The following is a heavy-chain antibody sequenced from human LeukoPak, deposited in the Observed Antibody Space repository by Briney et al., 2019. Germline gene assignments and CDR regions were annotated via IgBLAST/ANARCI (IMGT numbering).Heavy chain of an antibody. CDR2: ISSSSSYI. CDR3: ARDQGYYDFWSGYYNYYYYYMDV. CDR1: GFTFSSYS. Sequence: GGSLRLSCAASGFTFSSYSMNWVRQAPGKGLEWVSSISSSSSYIYYADSVKGRFTISRDNAKNSLYLQMNSLRAEDTAVYYCARDQGYYDFWSGYYNYYYYYMDVWGKGTTVTVSS. V-gene: IGHV3-21*01. J-gene: IGHJ6*03. D-gene: IGHD3-3*01.